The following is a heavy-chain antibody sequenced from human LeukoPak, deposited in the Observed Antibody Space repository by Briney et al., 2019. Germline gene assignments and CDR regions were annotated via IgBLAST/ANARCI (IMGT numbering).Heavy chain of an antibody. CDR2: ISYDGSNK. D-gene: IGHD3-10*01. V-gene: IGHV3-30*18. CDR1: GFTFSSYG. CDR3: AKGITMVRGVSNNWFDP. Sequence: GGSLRLSCAASGFTFSSYGMHWVRQAPGKGLEWVAVISYDGSNKYYADPVKGRFTISRDNSKNTLYLQMNSLRAEDTAVYYCAKGITMVRGVSNNWFDPWGQGTLVTVSS. J-gene: IGHJ5*02.